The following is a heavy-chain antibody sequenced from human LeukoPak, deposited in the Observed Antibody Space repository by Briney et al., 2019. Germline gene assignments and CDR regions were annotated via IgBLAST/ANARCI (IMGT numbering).Heavy chain of an antibody. CDR2: IGVGADI. V-gene: IGHV3-13*01. Sequence: GGSLRLSCAVSGFIISDYDMHWVRQVTGKGLEWVSTIGVGADIYYSDSVRGRLTISRDIATNSLILQMNSLRGGDTAVYYCARENVLAVAGRNYYYGMDVWGEGTTVTVSS. J-gene: IGHJ6*04. D-gene: IGHD6-19*01. CDR3: ARENVLAVAGRNYYYGMDV. CDR1: GFIISDYD.